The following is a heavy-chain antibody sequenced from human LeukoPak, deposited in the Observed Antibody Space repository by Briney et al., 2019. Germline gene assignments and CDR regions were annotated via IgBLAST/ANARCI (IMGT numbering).Heavy chain of an antibody. J-gene: IGHJ4*02. CDR2: IYYSGTT. V-gene: IGHV4-59*01. D-gene: IGHD6-13*01. CDR3: ARAPYSSTWYLEYFDF. Sequence: SETLSLTCTVSGGSMSSYYWTWIRQPPGKGLEWVGYIYYSGTTKYNPSLKSRVTISLDTSKNQFSLELSSVTAADTAVYYCARAPYSSTWYLEYFDFWGEGTLVTVFS. CDR1: GGSMSSYY.